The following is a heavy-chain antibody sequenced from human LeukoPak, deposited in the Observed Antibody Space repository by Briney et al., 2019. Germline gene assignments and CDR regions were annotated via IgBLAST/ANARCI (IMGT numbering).Heavy chain of an antibody. CDR2: IYYSGTT. D-gene: IGHD3-10*01. V-gene: IGHV4-39*07. Sequence: ASETLSLTCTVSGGSISSSPYYWGWIRQPPGKGLEWIGSIYYSGTTHYNPSLESRVTISVDRSKNQFSLKMRSVTAADTAVYYCARSFPITLIRGGFDYWGQGTLVTVSS. CDR1: GGSISSSPYY. CDR3: ARSFPITLIRGGFDY. J-gene: IGHJ4*02.